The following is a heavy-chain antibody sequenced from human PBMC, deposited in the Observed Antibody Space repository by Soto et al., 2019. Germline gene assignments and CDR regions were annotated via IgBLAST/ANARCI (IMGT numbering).Heavy chain of an antibody. CDR3: ARGPYSSRVVVAATNLLIDY. J-gene: IGHJ4*02. CDR1: GFTFSSYG. D-gene: IGHD2-15*01. Sequence: GGSLRLSCAASGFTFSSYGMHWVRQAPGKGLEWVAVIWYDGSNKYYADSVKGRFTISRDNSKNTLYLQMNSLRAEDTAVYYCARGPYSSRVVVAATNLLIDYWGQGTLVT. V-gene: IGHV3-33*01. CDR2: IWYDGSNK.